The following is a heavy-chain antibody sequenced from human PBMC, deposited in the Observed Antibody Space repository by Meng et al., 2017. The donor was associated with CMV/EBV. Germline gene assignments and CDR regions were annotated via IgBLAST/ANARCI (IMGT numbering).Heavy chain of an antibody. CDR1: GFTVSSNY. J-gene: IGHJ4*02. D-gene: IGHD3-3*01. Sequence: GGSLRLSCADSGFTVSSNYMSWVRQAPGKGLEWVSVICSGGSTYYADSVKGRFTISRDNSKNTLYLQMNSLRAEDTAVYYCARGARGLVLRFLEWLSVDYWGQGTLVTVSS. CDR3: ARGARGLVLRFLEWLSVDY. V-gene: IGHV3-66*01. CDR2: ICSGGST.